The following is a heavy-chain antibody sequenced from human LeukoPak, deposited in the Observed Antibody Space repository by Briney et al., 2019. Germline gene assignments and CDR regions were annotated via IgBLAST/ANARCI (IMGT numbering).Heavy chain of an antibody. V-gene: IGHV4-34*01. CDR2: INHSGST. J-gene: IGHJ3*02. CDR3: ARVHYYGQGAFDI. CDR1: GRSFSGYY. Sequence: SETLSLTCAVYGRSFSGYYWSWIRQPPGKGLEWIGEINHSGSTNYNPSLKSRVTISVDTSKNQFSLKLSSVTAADTAVYYCARVHYYGQGAFDIWGQGTMVTVSS. D-gene: IGHD3-10*01.